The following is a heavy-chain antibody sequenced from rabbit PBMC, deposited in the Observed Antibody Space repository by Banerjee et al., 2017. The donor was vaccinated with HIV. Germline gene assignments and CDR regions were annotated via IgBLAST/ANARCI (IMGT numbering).Heavy chain of an antibody. V-gene: IGHV1S43*01. D-gene: IGHD4-2*01. J-gene: IGHJ3*01. CDR1: GIDFSGYY. CDR3: ARNWPGSTNWDL. Sequence: QQQLEESGGGLVKPGGTLTLTCKASGIDFSGYYMSWVRQAPGKGLEWIGIIDTGKGSTDYASWVNGRFTISSDNAQPTVDLQMNSLTAADTATYFCARNWPGSTNWDLWGQGTLVTVS. CDR2: IDTGKGST.